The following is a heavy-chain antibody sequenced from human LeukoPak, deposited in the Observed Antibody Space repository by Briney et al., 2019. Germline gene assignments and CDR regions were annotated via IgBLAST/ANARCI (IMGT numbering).Heavy chain of an antibody. Sequence: GGPLRLSCAASGFTFSSYAMSWVRQAPGKGLEWVANIKQDGSEKYYVDSVKGRFTISRDNAKNSLYLQMNSLRAEDTAVYYCARVWSGSYYLNGGYFQHWGQGTLVTVSS. D-gene: IGHD1-26*01. J-gene: IGHJ1*01. CDR3: ARVWSGSYYLNGGYFQH. V-gene: IGHV3-7*03. CDR1: GFTFSSYA. CDR2: IKQDGSEK.